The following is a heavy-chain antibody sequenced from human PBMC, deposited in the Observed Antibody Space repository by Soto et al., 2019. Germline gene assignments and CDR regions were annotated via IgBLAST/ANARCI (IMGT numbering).Heavy chain of an antibody. J-gene: IGHJ4*02. D-gene: IGHD2-8*02. V-gene: IGHV4-59*01. Sequence: SETLSLTCTVSGGSIISYYWSWILQPPGKGLEWIGYIYYSGSTNYNPSLKSRVTISVDTSKNQFSLKLSSVTAADTAVYYCARDKITGLFDYWGQGTLVTVSS. CDR3: ARDKITGLFDY. CDR2: IYYSGST. CDR1: GGSIISYY.